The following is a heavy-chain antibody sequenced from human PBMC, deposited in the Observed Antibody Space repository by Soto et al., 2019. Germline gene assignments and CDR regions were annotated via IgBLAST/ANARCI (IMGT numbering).Heavy chain of an antibody. V-gene: IGHV3-23*01. J-gene: IGHJ6*02. D-gene: IGHD2-2*02. CDR1: GFTFSSYA. CDR2: ISGSGGST. Sequence: GGSLRLSCAASGFTFSSYAMSWVRQAPGKGLEWVSAISGSGGSTYYADSVKGRFTISRDNAKNSVSLQMNSLRAEDTAVYYCAREYTAWPLAYGLDVWGQGTTVTVSS. CDR3: AREYTAWPLAYGLDV.